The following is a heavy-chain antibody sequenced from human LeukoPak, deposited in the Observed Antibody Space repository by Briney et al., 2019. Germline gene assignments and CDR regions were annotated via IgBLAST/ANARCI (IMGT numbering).Heavy chain of an antibody. D-gene: IGHD4/OR15-4a*01. J-gene: IGHJ5*02. Sequence: PGGSLRLSCAASGFTFSSYGMHWVRQAPGKGLEWVAFIRYDRRNQYYADSVKGRFTISRDNAKNSLYLQMNSLRAEDTAVYYCARDSNYEGWFDPWGQGTLVTVSS. CDR2: IRYDRRNQ. V-gene: IGHV3-30*02. CDR3: ARDSNYEGWFDP. CDR1: GFTFSSYG.